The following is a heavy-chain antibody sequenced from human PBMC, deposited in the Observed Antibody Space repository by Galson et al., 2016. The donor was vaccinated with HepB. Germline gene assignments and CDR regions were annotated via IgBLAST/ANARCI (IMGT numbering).Heavy chain of an antibody. J-gene: IGHJ5*02. Sequence: SLRPSCAASGFTFRNYGMHWVRQAPGKGLEWVAVISYDGTKRSYGDSVRGRFTISRDNSKNTLYLEMNSPRAEDTAVYYCAKDEYTIGWGPPWFDPWGQGTLVTVSS. CDR1: GFTFRNYG. CDR2: ISYDGTKR. CDR3: AKDEYTIGWGPPWFDP. V-gene: IGHV3-30*18. D-gene: IGHD3-10*01.